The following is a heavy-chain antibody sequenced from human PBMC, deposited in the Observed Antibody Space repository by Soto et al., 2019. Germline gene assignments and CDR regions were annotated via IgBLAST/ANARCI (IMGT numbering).Heavy chain of an antibody. CDR2: INSDGSSA. V-gene: IGHV3-74*01. D-gene: IGHD3-3*01. CDR1: GFTFVDYY. CDR3: ARANYHHFRSDYFTLDS. J-gene: IGHJ4*02. Sequence: GGSLRLSCVASGFTFVDYYMHWVRQAPGKGLVWLSRINSDGSSAIYVDSVKGRFSISRDNARNTLYLELSNLRAEDTATYYCARANYHHFRSDYFTLDSWGQGTLVTVSS.